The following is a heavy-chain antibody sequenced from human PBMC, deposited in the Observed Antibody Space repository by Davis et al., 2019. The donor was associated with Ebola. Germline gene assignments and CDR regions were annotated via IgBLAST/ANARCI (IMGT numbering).Heavy chain of an antibody. J-gene: IGHJ5*02. CDR2: ISGSGGST. CDR3: AKAVGYDFWSGYYPNWFDP. Sequence: GGSLRLSCAASGFTFSSYAMSWVRQAPGKGLEWVSTISGSGGSTYYADSVKGRFTISRDNSKNTLYLQMNSLRAEDTAVYYCAKAVGYDFWSGYYPNWFDPWGQGTLVTVSS. V-gene: IGHV3-23*01. CDR1: GFTFSSYA. D-gene: IGHD3-3*01.